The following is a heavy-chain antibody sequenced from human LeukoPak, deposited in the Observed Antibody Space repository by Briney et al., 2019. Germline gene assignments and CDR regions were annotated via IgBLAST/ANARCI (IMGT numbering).Heavy chain of an antibody. CDR3: ATYSGPGAFDI. V-gene: IGHV3-21*01. CDR2: ITSSSNYI. CDR1: GFTFSTYT. J-gene: IGHJ3*02. D-gene: IGHD1-26*01. Sequence: GGSLRLSCAASGFTFSTYTMNWVRLAPGKGLEWVSSITSSSNYIYYADSVKGRFTISRDNAKNSLYLQMNSLRAEDTAVYYCATYSGPGAFDIWGQGTMVTVSS.